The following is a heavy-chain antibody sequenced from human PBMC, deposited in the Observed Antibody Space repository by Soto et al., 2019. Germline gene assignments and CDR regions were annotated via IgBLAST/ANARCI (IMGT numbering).Heavy chain of an antibody. D-gene: IGHD3-16*02. CDR2: IIPIFGTA. CDR1: GGTFSSYA. CDR3: ERQFEVISYYYYGMDV. V-gene: IGHV1-69*12. Sequence: QVQLVQSGAEVKKPGSSVKVSCKASGGTFSSYAISWVRQAPGQGLEWMGVIIPIFGTANYAQKFQGRVTITADASTSTAYMELSSLRSEDTAVYYCERQFEVISYYYYGMDVLGQGTTVTVSS. J-gene: IGHJ6*02.